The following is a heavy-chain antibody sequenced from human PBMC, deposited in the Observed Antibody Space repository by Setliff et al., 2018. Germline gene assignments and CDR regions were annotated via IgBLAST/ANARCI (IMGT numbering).Heavy chain of an antibody. Sequence: ASVKVSCKASGGTFSSYAISWVRQAPGQGLEWMGRIIPIFGTANYAQKFQGRVTITADKSTSTAYMELSSLRSEDTAVYYCARCGYQLLPGIIAAAFDNAFDIWGQGTMVTVSS. J-gene: IGHJ3*02. CDR3: ARCGYQLLPGIIAAAFDNAFDI. V-gene: IGHV1-69*06. D-gene: IGHD2-2*01. CDR2: IIPIFGTA. CDR1: GGTFSSYA.